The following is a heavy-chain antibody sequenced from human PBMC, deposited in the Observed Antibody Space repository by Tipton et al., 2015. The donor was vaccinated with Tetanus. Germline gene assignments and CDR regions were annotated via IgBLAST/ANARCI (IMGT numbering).Heavy chain of an antibody. V-gene: IGHV4-31*03. CDR3: ARGLPREPSYFAY. CDR1: GGSLSSGTFY. Sequence: TLSLTCTLSGGSLSSGTFYWDWIRHSPGKGLEWIGNIYYTAHTSYTPSLDSRVSISVDTSQNLFSLRLTSVTAADTAVYYCARGLPREPSYFAYWGQGKQVTASS. D-gene: IGHD1-26*01. J-gene: IGHJ4*02. CDR2: IYYTAHT.